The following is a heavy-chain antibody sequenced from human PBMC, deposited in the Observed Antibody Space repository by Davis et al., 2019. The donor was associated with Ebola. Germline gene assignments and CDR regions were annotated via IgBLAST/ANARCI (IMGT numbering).Heavy chain of an antibody. Sequence: PSETLSLTCAVYGGSFSGYYWSWIRQPPGKGLEWIGYIYYSGSTNYNPSLKSRVTISVDTSKNQFSLKLSPVTAADTAVYYCARAQTTVVSRAFDIWGQGTMVTVSS. CDR3: ARAQTTVVSRAFDI. J-gene: IGHJ3*02. D-gene: IGHD4-23*01. CDR2: IYYSGST. V-gene: IGHV4-59*01. CDR1: GGSFSGYY.